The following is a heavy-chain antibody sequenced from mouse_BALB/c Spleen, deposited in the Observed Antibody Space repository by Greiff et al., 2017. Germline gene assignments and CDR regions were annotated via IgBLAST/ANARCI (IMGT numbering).Heavy chain of an antibody. V-gene: IGHV5-4*02. CDR1: GFTFSDYY. J-gene: IGHJ3*01. CDR3: ARGAGYGKGFAY. Sequence: EVQVVESGGGLVKPGGSLKLSCAASGFTFSDYYMYWVRQTPEKRLEWVATISDGGSYTYYPDSVKGRFTISRDNAKNNLYLQMSSLKSEDTAMYYCARGAGYGKGFAYWGQGTLVTVSA. CDR2: ISDGGSYT. D-gene: IGHD2-10*02.